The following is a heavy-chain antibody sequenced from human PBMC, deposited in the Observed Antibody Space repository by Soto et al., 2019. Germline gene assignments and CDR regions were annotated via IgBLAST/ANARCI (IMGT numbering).Heavy chain of an antibody. CDR3: ARGTRYYYDSSGLRMDV. D-gene: IGHD3-22*01. J-gene: IGHJ6*02. CDR2: INPNSGGT. Sequence: ASVKVSCKASGYTFTGYYMHWVRQAPGQGFEWMGWINPNSGGTNYAQKFQGWVTMTRDTSISTAYMELSRLRSDDTAVYYCARGTRYYYDSSGLRMDVWGQGTTVTVSS. V-gene: IGHV1-2*04. CDR1: GYTFTGYY.